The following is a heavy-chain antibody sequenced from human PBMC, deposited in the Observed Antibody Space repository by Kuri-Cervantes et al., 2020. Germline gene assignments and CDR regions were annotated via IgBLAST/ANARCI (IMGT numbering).Heavy chain of an antibody. CDR2: IHHIGST. CDR1: GDSISSNYW. Sequence: SGTLSLTCVVSGDSISSNYWWSWLRQPPGKGLEWTGEIHHIGSTYYNPSLKSRVTISVDKSKNLFSLELSSVTAADTAVYYCARAGGFLAAEYWGQGTLVTVSS. CDR3: ARAGGFLAAEY. D-gene: IGHD6-25*01. J-gene: IGHJ4*02. V-gene: IGHV4-4*02.